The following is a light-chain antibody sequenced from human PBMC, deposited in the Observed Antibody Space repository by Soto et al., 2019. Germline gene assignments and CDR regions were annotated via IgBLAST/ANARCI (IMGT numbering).Light chain of an antibody. Sequence: DIQMTQSPSTLSASVGDRVTITCRASQSISSWLAWYQQKPGKAPKLLIYDASSLESGVPSRFSGSGSGPEFTLNISSLQPDDFATDSCQQYNSYSFTFGPGTKVDIK. CDR3: QQYNSYSFT. CDR1: QSISSW. J-gene: IGKJ3*01. CDR2: DAS. V-gene: IGKV1-5*01.